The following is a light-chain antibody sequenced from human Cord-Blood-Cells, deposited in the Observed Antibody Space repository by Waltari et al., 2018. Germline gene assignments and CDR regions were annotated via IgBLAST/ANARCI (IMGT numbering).Light chain of an antibody. CDR1: SSNIGNHA. CDR3: AAWDDSLNGVV. J-gene: IGLJ2*01. V-gene: IGLV1-36*01. Sequence: QSVLTQPPSVSEAPRQRVTLSCSGSSSNIGNHAVNWYQQLPGKAPKLLIYYDHLLPSGVSDLFSVSKSGTSASLAISGLQSEDEADYYCAAWDDSLNGVVFGGGTKLTVL. CDR2: YDH.